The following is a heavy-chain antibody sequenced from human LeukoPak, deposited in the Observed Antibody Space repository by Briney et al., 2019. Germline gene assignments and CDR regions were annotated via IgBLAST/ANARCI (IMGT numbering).Heavy chain of an antibody. CDR3: GRMGPEVYGGNRLSSC. CDR2: IYYSGRT. CDR1: RVSINEIH. Sequence: PSETLSLTSTVSRVSINEIHSRCNRQPPGKGLEWIGYIYYSGRTNYNPSLKSRVTISVDTSKNQFSLKLSSVTAADTAVYYYGRMGPEVYGGNRLSSCRGQGTLVTVSS. J-gene: IGHJ4*02. D-gene: IGHD4-23*01. V-gene: IGHV4-59*08.